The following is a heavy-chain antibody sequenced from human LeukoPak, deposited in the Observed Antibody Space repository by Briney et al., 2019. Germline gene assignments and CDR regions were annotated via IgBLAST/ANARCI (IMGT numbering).Heavy chain of an antibody. CDR2: INPSGGST. V-gene: IGHV1-46*01. CDR1: GYTLTSYY. Sequence: ASVKVSCKASGYTLTSYYMHWVRQAPGQGLEWMGIINPSGGSTSYAQKFQGRVTMTRDTSTSTVYMELSSLSSEDTAVYYCARDRPDYYDSSGYSPPDYWGQGTLVTVSS. D-gene: IGHD3-22*01. CDR3: ARDRPDYYDSSGYSPPDY. J-gene: IGHJ4*02.